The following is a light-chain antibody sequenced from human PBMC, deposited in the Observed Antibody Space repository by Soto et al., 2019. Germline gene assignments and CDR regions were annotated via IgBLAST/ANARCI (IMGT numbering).Light chain of an antibody. CDR1: QTITSTF. J-gene: IGKJ1*01. CDR3: QQCGSSPWT. CDR2: TVS. V-gene: IGKV3-20*01. Sequence: EIVLTQSPGTLSLSPGDTATLSCRASQTITSTFLAWYQQKPGQAPRLLIYTVSTMATGIPDRFRGSGSGTNFTLTISRLEPDDFGVYYCQQCGSSPWTFGQGTKVEIK.